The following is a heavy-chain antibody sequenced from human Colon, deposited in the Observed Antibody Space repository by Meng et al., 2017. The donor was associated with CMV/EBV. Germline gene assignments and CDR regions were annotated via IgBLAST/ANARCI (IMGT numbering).Heavy chain of an antibody. Sequence: SETLSLTCSVSGSSISSGYYWGWIRQSPGKALEWIGSMYHSGTTYYNPSLKSRAFISVDTSANQFSLKMKSVTAADTAMYYCAREKRVGVLATTTGDYWGQGTLVTVSS. CDR2: MYHSGTT. CDR3: AREKRVGVLATTTGDY. J-gene: IGHJ4*02. CDR1: GSSISSGYY. D-gene: IGHD5-12*01. V-gene: IGHV4-38-2*02.